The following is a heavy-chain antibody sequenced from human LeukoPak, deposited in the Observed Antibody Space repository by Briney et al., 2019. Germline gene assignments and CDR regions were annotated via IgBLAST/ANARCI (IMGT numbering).Heavy chain of an antibody. CDR1: GGSISSYY. J-gene: IGHJ4*02. V-gene: IGHV4-59*12. CDR3: ARNVAYYDSSGYWYFDY. D-gene: IGHD3-22*01. Sequence: SETLSLSCTVSGGSISSYYWSWIRQPPGKGLEWIGYIYYSGSTNYNPSLKSRVTMSVDTSKNQFSLKLSSVTAADTAVYYCARNVAYYDSSGYWYFDYWGQGTLVTVSS. CDR2: IYYSGST.